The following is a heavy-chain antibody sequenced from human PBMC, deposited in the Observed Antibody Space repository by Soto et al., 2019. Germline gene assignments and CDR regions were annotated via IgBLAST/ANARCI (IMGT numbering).Heavy chain of an antibody. Sequence: QVQLVQSGAEVKKPGSSVKVSCKASGGTFSSYTISWVRQAPGQGLEWMGRIIPILGIANYAQKFQGRVTXSADKSTSTAYMELSSLRSEDTAVYYCARVGSLVDYWGQGTLVTVSS. J-gene: IGHJ4*02. V-gene: IGHV1-69*02. D-gene: IGHD3-10*01. CDR3: ARVGSLVDY. CDR1: GGTFSSYT. CDR2: IIPILGIA.